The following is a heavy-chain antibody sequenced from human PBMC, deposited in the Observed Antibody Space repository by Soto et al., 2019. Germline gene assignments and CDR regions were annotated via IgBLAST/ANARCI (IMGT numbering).Heavy chain of an antibody. CDR1: GFTVSSNY. D-gene: IGHD3-16*01. J-gene: IGHJ6*03. CDR3: ARRNYDYYYYYMDV. Sequence: EVQLVESGGGLVQPGGFLRLSCAASGFTVSSNYMSWVRQAPGKGLEWVSVIYSGGSTYYADSVKGRFTISRDNSKNTLYLQMNSLRAEDTAVYYCARRNYDYYYYYMDVWGKGTTVTVSS. V-gene: IGHV3-66*04. CDR2: IYSGGST.